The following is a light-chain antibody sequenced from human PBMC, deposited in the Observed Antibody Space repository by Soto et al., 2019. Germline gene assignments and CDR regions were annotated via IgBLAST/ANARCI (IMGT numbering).Light chain of an antibody. CDR2: GAS. CDR1: QSVSSSY. V-gene: IGKV3D-7*01. Sequence: EIVMTQSPATLSLSPEERATLSCWASQSVSSSYLSWYQQKPGQAPRLLIYGASTRATGIPARFSGSGSGTDFTLTISSLQPEDFAVYYCQQDYHSLTFGGGTKVEIK. CDR3: QQDYHSLT. J-gene: IGKJ4*01.